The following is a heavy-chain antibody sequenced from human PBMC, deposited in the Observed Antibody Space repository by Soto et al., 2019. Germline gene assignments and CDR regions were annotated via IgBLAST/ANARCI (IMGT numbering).Heavy chain of an antibody. CDR1: GCTFSSYV. Sequence: GGSLRLSCASSGCTFSSYVMILVRQATGKGLEWVSAISGSGGSTYYADSVKGRFTISRDNSKSTLYLQMSSLRVEDTAMYYCVKSSRRDITASRGMDVWGQGTTVTVSS. CDR2: ISGSGGST. CDR3: VKSSRRDITASRGMDV. J-gene: IGHJ6*02. V-gene: IGHV3-23*01. D-gene: IGHD3-3*01.